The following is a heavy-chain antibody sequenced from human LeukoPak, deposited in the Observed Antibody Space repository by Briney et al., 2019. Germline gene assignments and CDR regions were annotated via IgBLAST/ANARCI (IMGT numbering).Heavy chain of an antibody. J-gene: IGHJ4*02. CDR1: GYTFIGYY. V-gene: IGHV1-18*04. CDR2: ISAYNGNT. Sequence: ASVKVSCKASGYTFIGYYMHWVRQAPGQGLEWMGWISAYNGNTNYAQKLQGRVTMTTDTSTSTAYMELRSLRSDDTAVYYCARGRELPTFDYWGQGTLVTVSS. CDR3: ARGRELPTFDY. D-gene: IGHD1-26*01.